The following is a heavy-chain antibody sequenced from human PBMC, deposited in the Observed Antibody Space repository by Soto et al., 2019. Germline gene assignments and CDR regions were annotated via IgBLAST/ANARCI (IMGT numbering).Heavy chain of an antibody. CDR1: GFTFGDYA. D-gene: IGHD1-1*01. Sequence: GGSLRLSCTASGFTFGDYAMSWFRQAPGKGLEWVGFIRSKAYGGTTEYAASVKGRFTISRDDSKSIAYLQMNSLKTEDTAVYYCTRVGLRLIHDWNDRYAFDIWGQGTMVTVSS. J-gene: IGHJ3*02. V-gene: IGHV3-49*03. CDR3: TRVGLRLIHDWNDRYAFDI. CDR2: IRSKAYGGTT.